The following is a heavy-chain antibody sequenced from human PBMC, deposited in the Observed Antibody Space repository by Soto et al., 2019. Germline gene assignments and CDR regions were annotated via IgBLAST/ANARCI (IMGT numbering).Heavy chain of an antibody. D-gene: IGHD3-10*01. CDR3: AQSYGSSRHYFHY. Sequence: GGSLRLSCAASGVTFTTYAMNWLRQAPGTGLEWVSGISTGGGATFYKDSVKGRFTISRDDSKNTLSLQMDDLRAEDTAVYYCAQSYGSSRHYFHYWGQGTPVTVSS. CDR1: GVTFTTYA. V-gene: IGHV3-23*01. J-gene: IGHJ4*02. CDR2: ISTGGGAT.